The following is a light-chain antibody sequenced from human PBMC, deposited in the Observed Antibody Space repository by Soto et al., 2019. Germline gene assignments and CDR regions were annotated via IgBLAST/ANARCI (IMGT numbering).Light chain of an antibody. CDR1: SSNSGAGFD. CDR3: QSYDSSLSGSVV. CDR2: DNT. J-gene: IGLJ2*01. Sequence: QSVLTQPPSVSGAPGQRVTISCTGTSSNSGAGFDVHWYQKLPGTAPKLLIFDNTNRPSGVPDRFSASRSGTSASLAITGLQAGDEADYFCQSYDSSLSGSVVFGGGTKLTVL. V-gene: IGLV1-40*01.